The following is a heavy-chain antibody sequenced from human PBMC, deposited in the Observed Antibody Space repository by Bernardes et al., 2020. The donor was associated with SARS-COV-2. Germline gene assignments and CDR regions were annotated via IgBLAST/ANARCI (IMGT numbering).Heavy chain of an antibody. J-gene: IGHJ4*02. CDR2: MHYSGST. Sequence: SETLPLTCTVPADSISSYYWSWIRQSPGKGLEYIGYMHYSGSTNYSPSLKSRVTISVDTSKNQFSLKLSSVTAADTAVYYCAREGRRDGYNPFDYWGQGTLVTVSS. CDR1: ADSISSYY. CDR3: AREGRRDGYNPFDY. D-gene: IGHD5-12*01. V-gene: IGHV4-59*01.